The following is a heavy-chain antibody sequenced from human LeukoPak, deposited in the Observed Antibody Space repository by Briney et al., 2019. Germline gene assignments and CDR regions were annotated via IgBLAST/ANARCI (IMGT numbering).Heavy chain of an antibody. D-gene: IGHD6-19*01. Sequence: GASVKVSCKASGYTFTSYDINWVRQATGQGLEWMGWVNPNSGNTGYAQKFQGRVTITRNTSISTAYMELSSLRSEDTAVYYCASAYSSGWYYSGSEYFQHWGQGTLVTVSS. CDR1: GYTFTSYD. CDR3: ASAYSSGWYYSGSEYFQH. V-gene: IGHV1-8*03. CDR2: VNPNSGNT. J-gene: IGHJ1*01.